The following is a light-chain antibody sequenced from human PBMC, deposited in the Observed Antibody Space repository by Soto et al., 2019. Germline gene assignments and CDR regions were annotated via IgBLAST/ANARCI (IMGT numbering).Light chain of an antibody. CDR2: GNS. CDR1: SSNIGAGYD. J-gene: IGLJ1*01. Sequence: QSVLTQPPSVSGAPGQRVTISCTGSSSNIGAGYDVHWYQQLPGTAPKLLIYGNSNRPSGVPDRLTGSKSGTSASLAITGLQAEGEAEYYCQSYDSSVSLYVFGTGTKLTVL. V-gene: IGLV1-40*01. CDR3: QSYDSSVSLYV.